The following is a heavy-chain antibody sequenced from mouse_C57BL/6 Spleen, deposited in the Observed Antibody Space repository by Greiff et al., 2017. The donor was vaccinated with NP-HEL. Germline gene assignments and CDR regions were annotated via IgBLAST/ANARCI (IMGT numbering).Heavy chain of an antibody. CDR1: GYTFTSYD. CDR2: IYPRDGST. CDR3: ALDYRMDY. Sequence: QVQLKESGPELVKPGASVKLSCKASGYTFTSYDINWVKQRPGQGLEWIGWIYPRDGSTKYNEKFKGKATLTVDTSSSTAYMELHSLTSEDSAVYFCALDYRMDYWGQGTSVTVSS. J-gene: IGHJ4*01. D-gene: IGHD5-5*01. V-gene: IGHV1-85*01.